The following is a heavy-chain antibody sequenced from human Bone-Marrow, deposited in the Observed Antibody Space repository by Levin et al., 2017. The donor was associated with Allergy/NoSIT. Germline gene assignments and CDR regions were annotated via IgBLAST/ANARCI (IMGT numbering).Heavy chain of an antibody. CDR2: VSNSGGAT. CDR3: SKGESATGTLIHAY. D-gene: IGHD6-13*01. V-gene: IGHV3-23*01. CDR1: GFTFSSYA. J-gene: IGHJ4*02. Sequence: RPGGSLRLSCAASGFTFSSYAMSWVRQAPGKGLEWVSAVSNSGGATYFADSVKGRFTISRDNSKNTLYLQMDSLRAEDTAVYYCSKGESATGTLIHAYWGQGTLVTVSS.